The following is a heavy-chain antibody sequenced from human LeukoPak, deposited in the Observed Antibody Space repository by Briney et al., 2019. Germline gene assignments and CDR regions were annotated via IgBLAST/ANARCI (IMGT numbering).Heavy chain of an antibody. CDR3: ARDTSPPGLAGASNFDY. V-gene: IGHV1-69*04. D-gene: IGHD1-26*01. CDR1: GGTFSSYA. CDR2: IIPILGIA. J-gene: IGHJ4*02. Sequence: RASVKVSCKASGGTFSSYAISWVRQAPGQGLEWMGRIIPILGIANYAQKFQGRVTITADKSTSTAYMELSSLRSEDTAVYYCARDTSPPGLAGASNFDYWGQGTLVTVSS.